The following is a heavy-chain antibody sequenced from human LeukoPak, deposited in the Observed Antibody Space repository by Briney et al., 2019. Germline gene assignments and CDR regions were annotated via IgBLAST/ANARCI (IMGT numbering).Heavy chain of an antibody. CDR1: GGSISSSSYY. Sequence: PSETQSLTCTVSGGSISSSSYYWGWIRQPPGKGLEWIGSIYYSGSTYYNPSLKSRVTISVDTSKNQFSLKLSSVTAADTAVYYCARGSRDVLMITFGGVKSAYFQHWGQGILVTVSS. CDR2: IYYSGST. D-gene: IGHD3-16*01. J-gene: IGHJ1*01. V-gene: IGHV4-39*01. CDR3: ARGSRDVLMITFGGVKSAYFQH.